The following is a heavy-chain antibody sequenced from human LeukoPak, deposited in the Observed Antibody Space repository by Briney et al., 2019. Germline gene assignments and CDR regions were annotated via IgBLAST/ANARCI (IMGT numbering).Heavy chain of an antibody. CDR3: ARDYIAAAAFDY. J-gene: IGHJ4*02. CDR2: INPSGGST. Sequence: GASVKVSCKASGYTFTSYYMHWVRQAPGQGLEWMGIINPSGGSTSYAQKFQGRVTMTRDMSTSTVYMELSSLRSEDTAVYYCARDYIAAAAFDYWGQGTLVTVSS. V-gene: IGHV1-46*01. D-gene: IGHD6-13*01. CDR1: GYTFTSYY.